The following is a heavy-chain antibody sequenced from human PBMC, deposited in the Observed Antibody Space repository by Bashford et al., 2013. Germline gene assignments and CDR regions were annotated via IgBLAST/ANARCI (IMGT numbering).Heavy chain of an antibody. V-gene: IGHV4-59*08. CDR2: IYYSGST. CDR1: GGSIRSHY. CDR3: ARHATDSYFDS. J-gene: IGHJ4*02. D-gene: IGHD2-21*02. Sequence: SETLSLTCTVSGGSIRSHYWSWIRQPPGKGLEWIGHIYYSGSTTYNPSLKSRVTISVDMSKNQFSLSLSSVTAADTAVYYCARHATDSYFDSWGQGTLVTVSS.